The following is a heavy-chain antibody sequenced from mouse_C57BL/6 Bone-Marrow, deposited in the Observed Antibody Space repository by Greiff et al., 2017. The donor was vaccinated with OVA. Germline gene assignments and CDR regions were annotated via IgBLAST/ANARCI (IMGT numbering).Heavy chain of an antibody. CDR2: IDPSDSYT. V-gene: IGHV1-69*01. D-gene: IGHD1-1*01. CDR1: GYTFTSYW. Sequence: VQLQQPGAELVMPGASVKLSCKASGYTFTSYWMHWVKQRPGQGLEWIGEIDPSDSYTNYNQKFKGKSTLTVDKSSSTAYMQLSSLTSEDSAVYYCARNTVGDAMDYWGQGTSVTVSS. J-gene: IGHJ4*01. CDR3: ARNTVGDAMDY.